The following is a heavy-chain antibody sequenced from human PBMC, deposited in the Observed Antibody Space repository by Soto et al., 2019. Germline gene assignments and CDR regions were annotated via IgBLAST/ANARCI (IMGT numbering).Heavy chain of an antibody. D-gene: IGHD5-18*01. J-gene: IGHJ4*02. CDR1: GFTFSSYA. V-gene: IGHV3-23*01. CDR2: ISGSGGST. Sequence: GGSLRLSCAASGFTFSSYAMSWVRQAPGKGLEWVSAISGSGGSTYYADSVKGRFTISRDNSKNTLYLQMNSLRAEDTAVYYCASNGGYSYGGFWWGQGTLVTVSS. CDR3: ASNGGYSYGGFW.